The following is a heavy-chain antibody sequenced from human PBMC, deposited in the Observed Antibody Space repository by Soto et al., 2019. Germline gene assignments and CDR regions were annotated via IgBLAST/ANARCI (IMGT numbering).Heavy chain of an antibody. CDR3: ARDLHPSYYYYSSGH. J-gene: IGHJ4*02. V-gene: IGHV3-7*01. D-gene: IGHD3-22*01. CDR1: GFTFSSYW. Sequence: GGSLRLSCAASGFTFSSYWMSWVRQAPGKGLEWVANIKQDGSEKYYVGSVKGRFTISRDNAKNSLYLQMNSLRAEDTAVYYCARDLHPSYYYYSSGHWRQRTLVTVSS. CDR2: IKQDGSEK.